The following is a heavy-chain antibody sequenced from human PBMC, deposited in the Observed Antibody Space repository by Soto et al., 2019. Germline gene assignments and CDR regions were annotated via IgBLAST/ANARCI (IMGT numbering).Heavy chain of an antibody. CDR2: IYYSGST. Sequence: QVQLQESGPGLVKPSETLSLTCTVSGGSISSYYWSWIRQPPGKGLEWIGCIYYSGSTNYNPSLKSRVIISVDTSKNLSALKLSSVTAADTAVYYCARDRLTHSGYDYYYYYGMDVWGQGTTVTVSS. J-gene: IGHJ6*02. D-gene: IGHD5-12*01. CDR3: ARDRLTHSGYDYYYYYGMDV. CDR1: GGSISSYY. V-gene: IGHV4-59*01.